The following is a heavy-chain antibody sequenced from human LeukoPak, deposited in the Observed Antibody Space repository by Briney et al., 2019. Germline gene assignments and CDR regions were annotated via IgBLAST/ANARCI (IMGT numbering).Heavy chain of an antibody. CDR1: GGSISSYY. D-gene: IGHD3-22*01. V-gene: IGHV4-59*01. CDR3: ARQRYYETSGYPFDP. Sequence: PSETLSLTCTVSGGSISSYYWSWIRQPPGKGLEWIGYIYYSGSTNYNPSLKSRVTMSVDTSKNQFSLKLSSVTAADTAVYYCARQRYYETSGYPFDPWGQGTLVTVSS. J-gene: IGHJ5*02. CDR2: IYYSGST.